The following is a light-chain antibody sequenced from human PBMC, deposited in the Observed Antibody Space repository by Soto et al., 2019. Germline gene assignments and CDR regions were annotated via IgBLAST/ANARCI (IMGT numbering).Light chain of an antibody. Sequence: EIVMTQSPATLSVSPGERATFSCSAIQSVSSNLAWYQQKPGQAPRLLIYGASTRATGIPARFSGSGSGTEFTLTISSLQSEDFAVYYCQQYNNWPRWAFGQGTK. J-gene: IGKJ1*01. CDR3: QQYNNWPRWA. CDR1: QSVSSN. V-gene: IGKV3-15*01. CDR2: GAS.